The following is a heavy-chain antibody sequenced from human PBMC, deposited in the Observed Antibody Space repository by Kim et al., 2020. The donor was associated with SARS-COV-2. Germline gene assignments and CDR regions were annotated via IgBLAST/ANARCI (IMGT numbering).Heavy chain of an antibody. CDR1: GFTFSSNY. CDR2: IYSGGST. D-gene: IGHD2-2*01. Sequence: GGSLRLSCAASGFTFSSNYMSWVRQAPGKGLEWVSVIYSGGSTSYADSVEDRFTITRDNSKNTLLHQLNNLRAEDTATDYCSGPTTGDYYHYGMDVVGQG. J-gene: IGHJ6*02. V-gene: IGHV3-66*01. CDR3: SGPTTGDYYHYGMDV.